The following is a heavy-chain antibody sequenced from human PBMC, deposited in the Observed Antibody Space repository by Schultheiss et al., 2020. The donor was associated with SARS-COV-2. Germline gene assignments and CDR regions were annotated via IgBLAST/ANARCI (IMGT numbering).Heavy chain of an antibody. CDR3: ARGGGYDILTGTPATRLFDY. Sequence: GGSLRLSCAASGFTFSSYGMHWVRQAPGKGLEWVSVIYSGGSTYYADSVKGRFTISRHNSKNTLYLQMNSLRAEDTAVYYCARGGGYDILTGTPATRLFDYWGQGTLVTVSS. CDR1: GFTFSSYG. V-gene: IGHV3-NL1*01. D-gene: IGHD3-9*01. J-gene: IGHJ4*02. CDR2: IYSGGST.